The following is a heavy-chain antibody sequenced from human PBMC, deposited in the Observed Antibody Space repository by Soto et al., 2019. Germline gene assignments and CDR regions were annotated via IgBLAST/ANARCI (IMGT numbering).Heavy chain of an antibody. CDR1: AFSLSTGGVG. J-gene: IGHJ6*02. CDR2: IYWDDDK. CDR3: THGRTGGSGAGRDYYWGDGMDV. V-gene: IGHV2-5*02. Sequence: SGPTLVNPTQTLTLTCTFSAFSLSTGGVGVGWIRQPPGKALEWLALIYWDDDKRYSPSLKSRLTITKDTSKNQVVLTMTNMDPVDTATYYCTHGRTGGSGAGRDYYWGDGMDVWGQGTSVTVSS. D-gene: IGHD3-22*01.